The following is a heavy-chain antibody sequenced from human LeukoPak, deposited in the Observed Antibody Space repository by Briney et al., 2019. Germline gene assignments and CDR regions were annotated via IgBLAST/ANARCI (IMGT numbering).Heavy chain of an antibody. Sequence: SQTLSLTCTVSGGSISSGSYYWSWIRQPAGKGLEWIGRIYTSGSTNYNPSLKSRVTISVDTSKDQFSLKLSSVTVADTAVYYCARELGYSGSYRHALDIWGQGTMVTVSS. CDR2: IYTSGST. D-gene: IGHD1-26*01. J-gene: IGHJ3*02. V-gene: IGHV4-61*02. CDR1: GGSISSGSYY. CDR3: ARELGYSGSYRHALDI.